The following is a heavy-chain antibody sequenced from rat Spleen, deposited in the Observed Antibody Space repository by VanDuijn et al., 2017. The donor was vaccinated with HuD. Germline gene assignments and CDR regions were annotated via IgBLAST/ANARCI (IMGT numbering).Heavy chain of an antibody. CDR3: ARHEGNSGYYFDY. CDR1: GHSITSSYR. D-gene: IGHD4-3*01. J-gene: IGHJ2*01. Sequence: EVQLQESGPGLVKPSQSLSLTCSVTGHSITSSYRWNWIRKFPGNKLEWMGYIDSAGSTNYNPSLKSRISITRDTSKNQFFLQVNSVTTEDTATYYCARHEGNSGYYFDYWGQGVMVTVSS. CDR2: IDSAGST. V-gene: IGHV3-3*01.